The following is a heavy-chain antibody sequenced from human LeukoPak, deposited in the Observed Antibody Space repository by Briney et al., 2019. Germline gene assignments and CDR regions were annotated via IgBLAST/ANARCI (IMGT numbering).Heavy chain of an antibody. Sequence: RGSLRLSCAASGFTFTNYWMHWVRQAPGKGLVWVSRINSDGSSTSYADSVKGRFTISRDNAKNTLYLQMNSLRAEDTAVCYCARQEYGMDVWGQGTTVTVSS. V-gene: IGHV3-74*01. CDR2: INSDGSST. CDR3: ARQEYGMDV. J-gene: IGHJ6*02. CDR1: GFTFTNYW.